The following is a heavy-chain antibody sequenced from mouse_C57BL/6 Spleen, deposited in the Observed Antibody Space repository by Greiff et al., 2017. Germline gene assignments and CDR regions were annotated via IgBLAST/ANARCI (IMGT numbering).Heavy chain of an antibody. J-gene: IGHJ4*01. CDR1: GYTFTSYW. CDR3: ARNYGSSRDYAMDY. Sequence: QVQLQQPGAELVMPGASVKLSCKASGYTFTSYWMHWVKQRPGQGLEWIGEIDPSDSYTNYTQKFKGKSTLTVDKSSSTAYMQLSSLTSEYSAVYYCARNYGSSRDYAMDYWGQGTSVTVSS. V-gene: IGHV1-69*01. CDR2: IDPSDSYT. D-gene: IGHD1-1*01.